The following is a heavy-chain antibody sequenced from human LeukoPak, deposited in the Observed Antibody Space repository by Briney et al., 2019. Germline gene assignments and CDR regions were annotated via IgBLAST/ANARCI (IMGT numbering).Heavy chain of an antibody. D-gene: IGHD7-27*01. Sequence: KPSETLSLTCTVSGGSISSDYWSWIQQSPGKGLEWIGYIYYSGTTSYNPSLKSRVTISLDTSKNQFSLKLSSVTAADTAAYYCARGANWGSPDYWGQGALVTVSS. CDR2: IYYSGTT. CDR1: GGSISSDY. V-gene: IGHV4-59*01. J-gene: IGHJ4*02. CDR3: ARGANWGSPDY.